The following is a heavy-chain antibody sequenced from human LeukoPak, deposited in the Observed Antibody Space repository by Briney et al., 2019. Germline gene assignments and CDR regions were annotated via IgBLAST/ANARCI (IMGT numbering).Heavy chain of an antibody. V-gene: IGHV3-7*01. Sequence: GGSLRLSCAASGFNFGGFSMSWVRQAPRKGLEWVTHMNEYGGDIFYVDSVKDRFTISRDNAKNLLYLQMNSLRAEDTAVYFCARPRGCNSGRCNDFDYWGQGTLVTVSS. CDR3: ARPRGCNSGRCNDFDY. D-gene: IGHD2-8*01. CDR2: MNEYGGDI. J-gene: IGHJ4*02. CDR1: GFNFGGFS.